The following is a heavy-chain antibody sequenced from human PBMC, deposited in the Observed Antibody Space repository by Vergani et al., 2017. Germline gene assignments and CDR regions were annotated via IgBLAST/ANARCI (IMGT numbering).Heavy chain of an antibody. J-gene: IGHJ4*02. D-gene: IGHD3-22*01. CDR3: ARDGTDIXFSSSDYSHLLYY. CDR1: GFGFKNFA. Sequence: QVSLVESGGGVVQPGRSLTLTCSASGFGFKNFAMHWVRQAPGKGLEWVATISKDGTHDYYEPSVRGRFAVSRDNFKNTMYLQMDRLTTDDTAVYFCARDGTDIXFSSSDYSHLLYYWVQGILVTVSS. CDR2: ISKDGTHD. V-gene: IGHV3-30*03.